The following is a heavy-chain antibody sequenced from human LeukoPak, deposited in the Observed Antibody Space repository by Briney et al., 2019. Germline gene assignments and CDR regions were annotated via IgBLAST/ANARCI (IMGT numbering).Heavy chain of an antibody. J-gene: IGHJ4*02. Sequence: PSETLSLTCTVSGGSISTYYWSWIRQPAGKGLEWIGRIYTSGSTNYNPSLKSRVTMSVDTSKNQFSPTLNSVTAADTAVYYCAREYSSSSGRVFDCWGQGTLVTVSS. CDR1: GGSISTYY. V-gene: IGHV4-4*07. CDR3: AREYSSSSGRVFDC. D-gene: IGHD6-6*01. CDR2: IYTSGST.